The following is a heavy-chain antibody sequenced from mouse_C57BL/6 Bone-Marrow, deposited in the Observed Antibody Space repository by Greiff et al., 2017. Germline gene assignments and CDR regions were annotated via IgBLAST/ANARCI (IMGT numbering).Heavy chain of an antibody. CDR3: ARAITTVVEGYFDV. D-gene: IGHD1-1*01. CDR2: IWTGGGT. Sequence: VMLVESGPGLVAPSQSLSITCTVSGFSLTSYAISWVRQPPGKGLEWLGVIWTGGGTNYNSALKSRLSISKDNSKSQVFLKMNSLQTDDTARYYCARAITTVVEGYFDVWGTGTTVTVSS. V-gene: IGHV2-9-1*01. J-gene: IGHJ1*03. CDR1: GFSLTSYA.